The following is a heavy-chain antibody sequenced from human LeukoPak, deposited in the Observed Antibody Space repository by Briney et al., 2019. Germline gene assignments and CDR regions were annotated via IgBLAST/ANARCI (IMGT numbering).Heavy chain of an antibody. CDR3: AKDRFYGTRKGGSIDF. CDR2: IRFDGADK. V-gene: IGHV3-30*02. D-gene: IGHD2/OR15-2a*01. CDR1: GFSFRQYG. J-gene: IGHJ4*02. Sequence: GGSLRLSCTASGFSFRQYGMHWVRQAPGKALEWVAFIRFDGADKYHAASVQGRFTISRDNSKNTVYLQMDRLRPEDSLVYLCAKDRFYGTRKGGSIDFWGQGTPVTVSS.